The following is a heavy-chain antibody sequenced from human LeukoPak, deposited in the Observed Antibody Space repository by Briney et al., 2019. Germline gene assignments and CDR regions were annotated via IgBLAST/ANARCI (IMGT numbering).Heavy chain of an antibody. D-gene: IGHD3-10*02. CDR3: AELGVTMIGGV. Sequence: GGSLRLSCGASGFTFSDYYMSWMRQAPGKGLEWVSYISSSGSTIYYADSVKGRFTISRDNAKNSLYLQMNRLRAEDTAVYYCAELGVTMIGGVWGKGTTVTISS. J-gene: IGHJ6*04. CDR1: GFTFSDYY. CDR2: ISSSGSTI. V-gene: IGHV3-11*04.